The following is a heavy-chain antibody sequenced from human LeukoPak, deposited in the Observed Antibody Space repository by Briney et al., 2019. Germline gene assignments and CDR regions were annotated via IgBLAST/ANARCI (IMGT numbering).Heavy chain of an antibody. CDR3: ASPSYCGGDCYGAAFDI. D-gene: IGHD2-21*02. V-gene: IGHV3-66*01. Sequence: GGSLRLSCAASGFTFSSNYMSWVRQAPGRGLEWVSVIYSGGSTYYADSVKGRFTISRDNSKNTLYLQMNSLRAEDTAVYYCASPSYCGGDCYGAAFDIWGQGTMVTVSS. CDR2: IYSGGST. J-gene: IGHJ3*02. CDR1: GFTFSSNY.